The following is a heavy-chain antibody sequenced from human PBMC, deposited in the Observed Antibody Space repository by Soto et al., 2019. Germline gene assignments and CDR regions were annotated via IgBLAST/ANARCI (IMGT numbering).Heavy chain of an antibody. V-gene: IGHV3-30-3*01. CDR2: ISYDGSEK. J-gene: IGHJ4*02. CDR3: AREVGGSSPPG. CDR1: GFTFSRHA. D-gene: IGHD1-26*01. Sequence: QVQLVESGGGVVQPGGSLRLSCAASGFTFSRHAMHWVRQAPVKGLEWVAVISYDGSEKYYADFVKGRFTISRDSSKNTLYLQMDSLGPEDTAGYYCAREVGGSSPPGWGQGTLVTVFS.